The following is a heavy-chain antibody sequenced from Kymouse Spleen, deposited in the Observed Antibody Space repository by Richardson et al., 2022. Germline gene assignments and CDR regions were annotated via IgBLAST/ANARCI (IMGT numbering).Heavy chain of an antibody. CDR1: GGSISSGGYY. CDR3: ARDRAITMVRGGYYYGMDV. V-gene: IGHV4-31*03. J-gene: IGHJ6*02. D-gene: IGHD3-10*01. Sequence: QVQLQESGPGLVKPSQTLSLTCTVSGGSISSGGYYWSWIRQHPGKGLEWIGYIYYSGSTYYNPSLKSRVTISVDTSKNQFSLKLSSVTAADTAVYYCARDRAITMVRGGYYYGMDVWGQGTTVTVSS. CDR2: IYYSGST.